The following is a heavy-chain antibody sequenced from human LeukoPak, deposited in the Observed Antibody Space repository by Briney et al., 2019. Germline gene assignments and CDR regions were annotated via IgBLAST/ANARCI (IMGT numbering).Heavy chain of an antibody. D-gene: IGHD3-10*01. CDR2: ISGSGGST. V-gene: IGHV3-23*01. CDR3: AKDHGPYYYGSGSYFKKTFDY. Sequence: GGSLRLSCAASGFTFSSYGMSWVRQAPGKGLEWVSAISGSGGSTYYADSVKGRFTISRDNSKNTLYLQMNSLRAEDTAVYYCAKDHGPYYYGSGSYFKKTFDYWGQGTLVTVSS. CDR1: GFTFSSYG. J-gene: IGHJ4*02.